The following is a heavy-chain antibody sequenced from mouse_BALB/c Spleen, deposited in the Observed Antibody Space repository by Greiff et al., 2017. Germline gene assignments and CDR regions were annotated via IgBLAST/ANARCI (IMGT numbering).Heavy chain of an antibody. CDR1: GYSITSGYY. J-gene: IGHJ4*01. V-gene: IGHV3-6*02. Sequence: VQLKESGPGLVKPSQSLSLTCSVTGYSITSGYYWNWIRQFPGNKLEWMGYISYDGSNNYNPSLKNRISITRDTSKNQFFLKLNSVTTEDTATYYCAREGIKTTVVEDYYAMDYWGQGTSVTVSS. CDR2: ISYDGSN. D-gene: IGHD1-1*01. CDR3: AREGIKTTVVEDYYAMDY.